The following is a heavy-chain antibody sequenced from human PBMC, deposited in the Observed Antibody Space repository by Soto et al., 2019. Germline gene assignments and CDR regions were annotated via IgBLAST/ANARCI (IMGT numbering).Heavy chain of an antibody. CDR3: ARLNGYCVSTNCHGYYGMDV. V-gene: IGHV4-30-2*03. CDR1: GGSISSGGYS. D-gene: IGHD2-2*03. Sequence: PSETLSLTCAVSGGSISSGGYSWSWIRQPPGKGLEWIGYIYYSGSPSYNPSLLSRVTISVDTSKNEFSLRLSSVTAADTAVYYCARLNGYCVSTNCHGYYGMDVWGQGTTVTVSS. CDR2: IYYSGSP. J-gene: IGHJ6*02.